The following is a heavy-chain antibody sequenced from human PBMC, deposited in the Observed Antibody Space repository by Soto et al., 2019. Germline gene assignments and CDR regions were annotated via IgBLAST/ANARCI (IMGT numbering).Heavy chain of an antibody. CDR3: ARRRGYCSGGSCYARLWSSMKWFDP. V-gene: IGHV1-2*02. J-gene: IGHJ5*02. CDR2: INPNSGGT. D-gene: IGHD2-15*01. CDR1: GYTFTGYY. Sequence: ASVKVSCKASGYTFTGYYMHWVRQAPGQGLEWMGWINPNSGGTNYAQKFQGRVTMTRDTSISTAYMELSRLRSDDTAVYYCARRRGYCSGGSCYARLWSSMKWFDPWGQGTLVTVSS.